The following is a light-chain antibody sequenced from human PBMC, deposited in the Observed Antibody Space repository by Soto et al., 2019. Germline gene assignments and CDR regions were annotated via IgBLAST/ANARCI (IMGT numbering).Light chain of an antibody. V-gene: IGKV1-5*01. J-gene: IGKJ1*01. CDR2: DAS. Sequence: IPMTQSPSTLSASVGDTVTISCRASQAISVSLAWYRQKPGKAPNLLIYDASTLQEGVPSRFSGSGSGTEFTLTVTRLQPDDFATYFCQQHEKYSTFGHGTKVDVK. CDR1: QAISVS. CDR3: QQHEKYST.